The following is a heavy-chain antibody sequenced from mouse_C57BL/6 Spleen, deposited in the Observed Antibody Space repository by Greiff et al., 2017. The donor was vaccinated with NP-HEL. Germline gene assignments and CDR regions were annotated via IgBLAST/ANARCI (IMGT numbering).Heavy chain of an antibody. V-gene: IGHV1-80*01. J-gene: IGHJ2*01. D-gene: IGHD2-1*01. CDR2: IYPGDGDT. CDR1: GYAFRSSW. Sequence: QVQLKQPGAELVKPGASVKISCKASGYAFRSSWMTWVKQRPGKGLAWIGQIYPGDGDTNYNGKFKGKATLTADKSSSTAYIQLSSLTSEDSAVYFCARDGNYLYYFDYWGQGTTLTVSS. CDR3: ARDGNYLYYFDY.